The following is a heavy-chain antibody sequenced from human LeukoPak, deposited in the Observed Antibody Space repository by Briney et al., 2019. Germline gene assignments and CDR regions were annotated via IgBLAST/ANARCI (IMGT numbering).Heavy chain of an antibody. V-gene: IGHV3-33*01. Sequence: SGGSLRLSCAASGFTFSSYGVHWVRQAPGKGLEWVAVIWYDGSNKYYADSVKGRFTISRDNSKNTLYLQMNSLRAEDTAVYYCAIPYGNYYYYGMDVWGQGTTVTVSS. CDR3: AIPYGNYYYYGMDV. CDR2: IWYDGSNK. J-gene: IGHJ6*02. D-gene: IGHD4-17*01. CDR1: GFTFSSYG.